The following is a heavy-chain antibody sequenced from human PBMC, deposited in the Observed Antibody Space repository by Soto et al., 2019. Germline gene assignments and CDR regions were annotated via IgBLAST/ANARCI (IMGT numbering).Heavy chain of an antibody. CDR2: ISDGGGST. V-gene: IGHV3-23*01. CDR3: ARPRGDYGNPFDL. J-gene: IGHJ4*02. D-gene: IGHD4-17*01. Sequence: EVQLLESGGGLVQPGGSLRLSCAASGFAFSNYAMTWVRQAPGKGLEWVSSISDGGGSTSYADSVRGRFTISRDNSKNTLYVQMNSLGAEDTAVYYCARPRGDYGNPFDLWGQGPRVTVSS. CDR1: GFAFSNYA.